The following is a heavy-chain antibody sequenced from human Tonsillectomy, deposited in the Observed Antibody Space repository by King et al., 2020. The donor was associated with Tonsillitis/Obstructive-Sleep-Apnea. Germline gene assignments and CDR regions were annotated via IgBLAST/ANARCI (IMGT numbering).Heavy chain of an antibody. CDR2: GHYCWST. CDR1: GGSVRDNY. Sequence: QLQESGPGLVKPSETLSLTCAVSGGSVRDNYWNWIRQSPGRGLEWIGFGHYCWSTMFSPSLRRRLTISVDTSKNQFSLKLSSVTAADTAVYYCARWSSSGWNAFDLWGQGTMVTVSS. J-gene: IGHJ3*01. V-gene: IGHV4-59*02. CDR3: ARWSSSGWNAFDL. D-gene: IGHD6-19*01.